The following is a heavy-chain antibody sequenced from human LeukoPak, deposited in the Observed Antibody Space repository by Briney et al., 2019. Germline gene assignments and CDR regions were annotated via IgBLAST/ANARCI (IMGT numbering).Heavy chain of an antibody. CDR1: GGSISSYN. D-gene: IGHD3-10*01. Sequence: SETLSLTRMESGGSISSYNWRWIRQPAGKGLEWIGRIYTSGSTNYNPSLKSRVTMSVDTSKNQFSLKLSSVTAADTAVYYCARDRSIWFGELLGPFDYWGQGTLVTVSS. J-gene: IGHJ4*02. CDR3: ARDRSIWFGELLGPFDY. CDR2: IYTSGST. V-gene: IGHV4-4*07.